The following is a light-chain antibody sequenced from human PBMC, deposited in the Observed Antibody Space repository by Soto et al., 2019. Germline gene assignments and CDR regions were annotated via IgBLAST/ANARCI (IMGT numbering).Light chain of an antibody. V-gene: IGKV1-5*01. J-gene: IGKJ1*01. CDR2: DAS. Sequence: DIQMTQSPSTLSASVGDRVTITCRASQSISSRLAWYQQKPGKAPKLLIYDASSLESGVPSRFSGSGSGTEFTLTISSLQPDDFATYYCQQYNSYSSWEFGQGTKVEIK. CDR3: QQYNSYSSWE. CDR1: QSISSR.